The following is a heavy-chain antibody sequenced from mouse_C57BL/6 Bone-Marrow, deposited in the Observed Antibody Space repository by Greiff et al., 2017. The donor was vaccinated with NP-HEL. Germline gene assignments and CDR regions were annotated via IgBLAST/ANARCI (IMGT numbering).Heavy chain of an antibody. V-gene: IGHV1-62-2*01. J-gene: IGHJ3*01. CDR1: GYTFTEYT. D-gene: IGHD1-1*01. CDR2: FYPGSGSI. CDR3: ARHEDRGFITTVVATPSFAY. Sequence: VQLVESGAELVKPGASVKLSCKASGYTFTEYTIHWVKQRSGQGLEWIGWFYPGSGSIKYNEKFKDKATLTADKSSSTVYMELSRLTSEDSAVYFCARHEDRGFITTVVATPSFAYWGQGTLVTVSA.